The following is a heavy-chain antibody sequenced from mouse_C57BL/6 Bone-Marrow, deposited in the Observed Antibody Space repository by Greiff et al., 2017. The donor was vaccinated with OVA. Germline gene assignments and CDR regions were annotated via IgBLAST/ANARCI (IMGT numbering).Heavy chain of an antibody. Sequence: EVQLQESGPGLVKPSQSLSLTCSVTGYSITSGYYWNWIRQFPGNKLEWMGYISYDGSNNYNPSLKNRISITRDTSKNTFYLKLNSVTTEDTAAYYGARADYYGSSYAWCAYWGQGTLVTVSA. CDR2: ISYDGSN. V-gene: IGHV3-6*01. J-gene: IGHJ3*01. CDR1: GYSITSGYY. CDR3: ARADYYGSSYAWCAY. D-gene: IGHD1-1*01.